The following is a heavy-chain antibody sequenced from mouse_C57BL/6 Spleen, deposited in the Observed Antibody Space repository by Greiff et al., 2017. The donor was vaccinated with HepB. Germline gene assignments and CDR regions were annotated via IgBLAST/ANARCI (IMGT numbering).Heavy chain of an antibody. D-gene: IGHD1-1*01. J-gene: IGHJ1*03. CDR1: GYAFSSSW. CDR3: AREGYYYGSSYPFDV. Sequence: QVQLKESGPELVKPGASVKISCKASGYAFSSSWMNWVKQRPGKGLEWIGRIYPGDGDTNYNGKFKGKATLTADKSSSTAYMQLSSLTSEDSAVYFCAREGYYYGSSYPFDVWGTGTTVTVSS. V-gene: IGHV1-82*01. CDR2: IYPGDGDT.